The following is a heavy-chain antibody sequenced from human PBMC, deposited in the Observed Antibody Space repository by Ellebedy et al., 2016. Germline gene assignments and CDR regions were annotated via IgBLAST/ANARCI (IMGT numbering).Heavy chain of an antibody. CDR2: IKQDGSEK. V-gene: IGHV3-7*03. CDR1: GFTFSSYG. Sequence: GESLKISXAASGFTFSSYGMHWVRQAPGKGLEWVANIKQDGSEKYYVDSVKGRFTISRDNSKNTLYLRMNSLRAADTAVYYFAKPFCSSSSCSDFYYYMDVWGKGTTVTVSS. D-gene: IGHD2-2*01. J-gene: IGHJ6*03. CDR3: AKPFCSSSSCSDFYYYMDV.